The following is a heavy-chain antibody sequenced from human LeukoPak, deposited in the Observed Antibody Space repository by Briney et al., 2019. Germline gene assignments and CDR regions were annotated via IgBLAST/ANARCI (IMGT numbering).Heavy chain of an antibody. CDR3: AKDVRRCNGACT. Sequence: PGGSLRLSCAASGFSFSTYSFSWSGKPPGRGRGGVSGISASGGDTFYADSVKGRFTISRDNSKNTLSLQMNSLRVEDTAIYYCAKDVRRCNGACTWGQGTLVTVSS. CDR1: GFSFSTYS. D-gene: IGHD2-8*01. J-gene: IGHJ5*02. CDR2: ISASGGDT. V-gene: IGHV3-23*01.